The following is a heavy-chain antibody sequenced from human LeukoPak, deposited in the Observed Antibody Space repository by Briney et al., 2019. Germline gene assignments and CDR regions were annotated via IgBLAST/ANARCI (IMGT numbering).Heavy chain of an antibody. Sequence: GGSLRLSCAASGFTFSSYGMHWVRQAPGKGLEWVAVISYDGSNKYYADSVKGRFTISRDNSKNTLYLQMNSLRAEDTAVCYCAKDCGYGSGSYSPPRSYYYYYYGMDVWGQGTTVTVSS. CDR2: ISYDGSNK. J-gene: IGHJ6*02. D-gene: IGHD3-10*01. CDR3: AKDCGYGSGSYSPPRSYYYYYYGMDV. CDR1: GFTFSSYG. V-gene: IGHV3-30*18.